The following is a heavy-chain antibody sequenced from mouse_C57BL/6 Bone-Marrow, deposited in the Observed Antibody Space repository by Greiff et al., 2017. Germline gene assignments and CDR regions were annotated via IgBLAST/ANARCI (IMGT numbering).Heavy chain of an antibody. J-gene: IGHJ4*01. CDR1: GYTFTSYW. CDR2: IHPNSGST. CDR3: AIGGYYYGSSSRAMDY. V-gene: IGHV1-64*01. Sequence: QVQLQQPGAELVKPGASVKLSCKASGYTFTSYWMHWVKQRPGQGLEWIGMIHPNSGSTNYNEKFKSKATLTVDKSSSTAYMQLSSLTSEDSAVYYCAIGGYYYGSSSRAMDYWGQGTSVTVSS. D-gene: IGHD1-1*01.